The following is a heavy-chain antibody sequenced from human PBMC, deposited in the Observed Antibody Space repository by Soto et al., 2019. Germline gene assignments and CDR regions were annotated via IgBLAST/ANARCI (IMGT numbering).Heavy chain of an antibody. CDR1: GFSLTTRGVG. CDR3: AHIPNYYQYDWFDP. Sequence: QITLKESGPTLVKPTQTLTLTCTFSGFSLTTRGVGVGWIRQPPGKALECLALIYWDDDKRYSPSLQSRLSITKDTSKTPVVLTMTNVDPVDTATYYCAHIPNYYQYDWFDPWGQGTLVSVSS. V-gene: IGHV2-5*02. D-gene: IGHD3-16*01. CDR2: IYWDDDK. J-gene: IGHJ5*02.